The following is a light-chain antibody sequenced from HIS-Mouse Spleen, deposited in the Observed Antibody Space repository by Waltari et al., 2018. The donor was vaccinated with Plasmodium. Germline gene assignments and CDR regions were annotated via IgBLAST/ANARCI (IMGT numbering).Light chain of an antibody. CDR2: GAS. CDR3: QQYNNWSCT. V-gene: IGKV3-15*01. CDR1: QHVRIN. Sequence: ARQHVRINVALDQKKPGPGLSLLIYGASTRDTGILARFSGSGAETEFSLTISSLQSEDFAVYYCQQYNNWSCTFGPGTKVDIK. J-gene: IGKJ3*01.